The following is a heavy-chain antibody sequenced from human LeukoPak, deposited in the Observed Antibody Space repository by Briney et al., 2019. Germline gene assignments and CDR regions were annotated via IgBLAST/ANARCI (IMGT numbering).Heavy chain of an antibody. CDR1: GVSFSDSY. Sequence: SETLSLTCAVYGVSFSDSYWSWIRQPPGKGLEWIGEINHRGSTNYSPSLKSRVSMSVDTSRNLFSLSLTSVTAADTAVYYCGRHFGGSSGSFYTDYWGQGTLVTVSS. D-gene: IGHD3-10*01. J-gene: IGHJ4*02. CDR3: GRHFGGSSGSFYTDY. CDR2: INHRGST. V-gene: IGHV4-34*01.